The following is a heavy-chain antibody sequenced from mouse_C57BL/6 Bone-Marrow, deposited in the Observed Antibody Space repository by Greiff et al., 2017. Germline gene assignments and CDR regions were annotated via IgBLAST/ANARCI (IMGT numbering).Heavy chain of an antibody. CDR1: GYTFTDYY. CDR3: ARSDWERYFDY. J-gene: IGHJ2*01. Sequence: VQLQQSGPVLVKPGASVKMSCKASGYTFTDYYMNWVKQSHGKSLEWIGVINPYNGGTSYNQKFKGKATLPVDKSSSTAYMELNSLTSEDSAVYYCARSDWERYFDYWGQGTTLTVSS. D-gene: IGHD4-1*01. CDR2: INPYNGGT. V-gene: IGHV1-19*01.